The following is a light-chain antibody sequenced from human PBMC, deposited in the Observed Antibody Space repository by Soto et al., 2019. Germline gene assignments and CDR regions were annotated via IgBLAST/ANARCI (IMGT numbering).Light chain of an antibody. CDR2: LGS. V-gene: IGKV2-28*01. CDR1: QSLLHSNGYNY. CDR3: MQALPTLMYT. Sequence: VLSKNQLSLPVTPGEPASIACRSSQSLLHSNGYNYLDWYLQKPGQSPQLLIYLGSNRASGVPDRFSGSGSGTDFTLKISRVEAEDVGVYYCMQALPTLMYTFGQGTKVDIK. J-gene: IGKJ2*01.